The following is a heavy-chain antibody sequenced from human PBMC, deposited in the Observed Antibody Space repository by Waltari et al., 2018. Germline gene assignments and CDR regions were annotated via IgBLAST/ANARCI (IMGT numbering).Heavy chain of an antibody. CDR2: IYYSGST. CDR1: GGSISHNTYY. D-gene: IGHD2-15*01. Sequence: QLQLQESGPGLVKPSETLSLTCTVSGGSISHNTYYWGWIRQPTGKGLEWIGSIYYSGSTSYNPSLRRRVTILVYTSKNQFSLKLTSVTAADTAVYYCARDVVIMENWFDPWGQGTLVTVSS. CDR3: ARDVVIMENWFDP. J-gene: IGHJ5*02. V-gene: IGHV4-39*07.